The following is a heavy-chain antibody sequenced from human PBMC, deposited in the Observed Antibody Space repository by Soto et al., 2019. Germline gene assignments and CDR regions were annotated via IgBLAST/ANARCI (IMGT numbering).Heavy chain of an antibody. Sequence: GGSLRLSCAASGFTFSNYAMSWVRQAPGKGLEWVSNIGGSGDSTDYADSVKGRFTISRDNSKNRLYLQMNSLRAEDTAIYYCTKVMRITMRVVVSYPFDYWGQGTLVTVYS. CDR2: IGGSGDST. V-gene: IGHV3-23*01. CDR3: TKVMRITMRVVVSYPFDY. D-gene: IGHD3-22*01. J-gene: IGHJ4*02. CDR1: GFTFSNYA.